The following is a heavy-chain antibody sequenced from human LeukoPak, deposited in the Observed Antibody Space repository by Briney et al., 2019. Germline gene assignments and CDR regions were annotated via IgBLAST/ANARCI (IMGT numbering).Heavy chain of an antibody. V-gene: IGHV3-30*03. J-gene: IGHJ3*02. Sequence: GRSLRLSCVASGFAFSSYGMHWVRQAPGKGLEWVAVISYDGSNKYYADSVKGRFTISRDNAKNSLYLQMNSLRAEDTAVYYCARFRGTEFNAFDIWGQGTMVTVSS. CDR1: GFAFSSYG. CDR2: ISYDGSNK. D-gene: IGHD3-10*01. CDR3: ARFRGTEFNAFDI.